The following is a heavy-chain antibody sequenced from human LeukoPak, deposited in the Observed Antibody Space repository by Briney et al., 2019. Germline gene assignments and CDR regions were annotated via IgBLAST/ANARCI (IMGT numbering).Heavy chain of an antibody. CDR2: ISYDGSNK. Sequence: GGSLRLSCAASGLTFSSYGMHWVRQAPGKGLEWVAVISYDGSNKYYADSVKGRFTISRDNSKNTLYLQMNSLRDEDTAVYYCAKVRWAARRDGYNELDYWGQGTLVTVSS. J-gene: IGHJ4*02. CDR3: AKVRWAARRDGYNELDY. D-gene: IGHD5-24*01. CDR1: GLTFSSYG. V-gene: IGHV3-30*18.